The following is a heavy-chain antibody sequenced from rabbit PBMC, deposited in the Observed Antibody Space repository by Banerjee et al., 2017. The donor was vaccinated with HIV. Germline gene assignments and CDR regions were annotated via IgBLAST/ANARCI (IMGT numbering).Heavy chain of an antibody. J-gene: IGHJ6*01. CDR2: INTYSGNG. CDR1: GSDISSNA. V-gene: IGHV1S45*01. D-gene: IGHD7-1*01. Sequence: QEQLEESGGGLVKPEGSLTLTCKASGSDISSNAMCWVRQAPGKGLEWIACINTYSGNGVYASWAKGRFTISKTSSTTVTLQMTSLTAADTATYFCTRDLAAVTGWNFGLWGQGTLVTV. CDR3: TRDLAAVTGWNFGL.